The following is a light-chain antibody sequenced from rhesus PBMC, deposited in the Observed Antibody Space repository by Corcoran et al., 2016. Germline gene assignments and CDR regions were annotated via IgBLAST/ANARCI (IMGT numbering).Light chain of an antibody. CDR2: GAS. CDR1: QSPLYSSNNKDY. Sequence: DIVMTQSPDSLAVFLGERVTINCKSTQSPLYSSNNKDYLAWYQQKPGKAPKLLFYGASTRDSGVPFRFGGVGSGTDFTLTSSGVQAEDVAVYYCQQYYSTPVTFGQWTKVEIK. CDR3: QQYYSTPVT. V-gene: IGKV4-1*01. J-gene: IGKJ1*01.